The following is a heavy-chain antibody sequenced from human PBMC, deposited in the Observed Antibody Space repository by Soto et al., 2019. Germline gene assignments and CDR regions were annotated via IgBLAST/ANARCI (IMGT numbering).Heavy chain of an antibody. CDR1: GGSISSGGYY. D-gene: IGHD6-19*01. V-gene: IGHV4-31*01. J-gene: IGHJ4*02. Sequence: QVQLQESGPGLVKPSQTLSLTCTVSGGSISSGGYYWSWIRQHPGKGLEWIGNIYYSGSTYYNPSLKCAVTISVATSKNHFSLQLSSVTAADTAVFYCARGPGSGWYDYWGQGTLVTVSS. CDR3: ARGPGSGWYDY. CDR2: IYYSGST.